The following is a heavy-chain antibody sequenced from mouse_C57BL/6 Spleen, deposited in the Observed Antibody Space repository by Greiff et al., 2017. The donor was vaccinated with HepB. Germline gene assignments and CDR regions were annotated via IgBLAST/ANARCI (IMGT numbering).Heavy chain of an antibody. D-gene: IGHD4-1*01. V-gene: IGHV7-3*01. CDR1: GFTFTDYY. CDR2: IRNKANGYTT. CDR3: ARRGLTGTLDY. J-gene: IGHJ2*01. Sequence: EVQVVESGGGLVQPGGSLSLSCAASGFTFTDYYMSWVRQPPGKALEWLGFIRNKANGYTTEYSASVKGRFTISRDNSQSILYLQMNALRAEDSATYYCARRGLTGTLDYWGQGTTLTVSS.